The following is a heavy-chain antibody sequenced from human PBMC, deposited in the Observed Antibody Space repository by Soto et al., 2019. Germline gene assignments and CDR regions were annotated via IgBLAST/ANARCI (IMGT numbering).Heavy chain of an antibody. CDR2: IDPSDSYT. CDR1: GYSFTSYW. J-gene: IGHJ6*02. Sequence: GESLKISCKGSGYSFTSYWISWVRQMPGKGLEWMGRIDPSDSYTNYSPSFQGHVTISADKSISTAYLQWSGLKASDTAMYYCATTWGPYSSSWENYYYYGMDVWGQGTTVTVSS. V-gene: IGHV5-10-1*01. D-gene: IGHD6-13*01. CDR3: ATTWGPYSSSWENYYYYGMDV.